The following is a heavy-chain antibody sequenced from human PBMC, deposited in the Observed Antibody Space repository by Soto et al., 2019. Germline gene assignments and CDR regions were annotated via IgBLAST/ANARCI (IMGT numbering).Heavy chain of an antibody. D-gene: IGHD4-17*01. CDR1: GFTFSDYA. CDR3: ARTGDYGDYLDF. Sequence: GGSLRLSCAASGFTFSDYAMHWVRQAPGKGLEWLAVISYDGSNSYSPDALKGRFTISRDNSNNTLFLQMNSLRAEDTAVYNCARTGDYGDYLDFWGQGTLVTVSS. J-gene: IGHJ4*02. V-gene: IGHV3-30-3*01. CDR2: ISYDGSNS.